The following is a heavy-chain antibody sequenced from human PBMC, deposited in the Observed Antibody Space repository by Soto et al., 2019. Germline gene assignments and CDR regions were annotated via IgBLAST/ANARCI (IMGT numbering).Heavy chain of an antibody. V-gene: IGHV3-23*01. CDR2: ISASGGST. CDR1: GFTFSNSA. D-gene: IGHD6-19*01. CDR3: ANDDNSGWYIPDPWPFDY. Sequence: GGSLRLSCAASGFTFSNSAMGWVRQAPGKGLEWVSSISASGGSTPYADSVKGRFTISRDNSKNTLYLQMNSLRAEDTAVYYCANDDNSGWYIPDPWPFDYWGQGTLVTVSS. J-gene: IGHJ4*02.